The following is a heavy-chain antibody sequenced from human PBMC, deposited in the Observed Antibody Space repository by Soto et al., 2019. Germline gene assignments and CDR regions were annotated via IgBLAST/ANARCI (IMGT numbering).Heavy chain of an antibody. J-gene: IGHJ6*02. Sequence: GGSLRLSCAASGFTFSSYAMHWVRQAPGKGLEWVAVISYDGSNKYYADSVKGRFTISRDNSKNTLYLQMNSLRAEDTAVYYCARDSYYDFWSGYYGSFYYYGMDVRGQGTTVTVSS. CDR3: ARDSYYDFWSGYYGSFYYYGMDV. D-gene: IGHD3-3*01. V-gene: IGHV3-30-3*01. CDR2: ISYDGSNK. CDR1: GFTFSSYA.